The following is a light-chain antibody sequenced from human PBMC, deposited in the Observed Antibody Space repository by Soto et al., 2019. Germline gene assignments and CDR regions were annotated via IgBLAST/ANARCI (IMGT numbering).Light chain of an antibody. Sequence: QSVLTQPASVSGSPGQSITISCTGTSSDVGSYNLVSWYQQHPGKAPKLIIYEVSNRPSGVSNRFSGSKSDNTASLTISGLQAEDGADYYCFTYARSNTFDDVFGTGTK. V-gene: IGLV2-23*02. CDR2: EVS. CDR3: FTYARSNTFDDV. J-gene: IGLJ1*01. CDR1: SSDVGSYNL.